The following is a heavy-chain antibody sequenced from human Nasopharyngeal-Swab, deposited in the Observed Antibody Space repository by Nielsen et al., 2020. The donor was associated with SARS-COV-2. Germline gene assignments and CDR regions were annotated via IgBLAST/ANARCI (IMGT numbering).Heavy chain of an antibody. J-gene: IGHJ4*02. Sequence: GGSLRLSCAASGFTFSSYGMHWVRQAQGKGLEWVAVNTHDGSKYYGDSVKGRVTISRDNSKNTLYLQMDSLRAEDTAVYYCARDSVYYGSRRFLPGFGGQGTLVTVSS. CDR1: GFTFSSYG. D-gene: IGHD3-22*01. CDR3: ARDSVYYGSRRFLPGF. CDR2: NTHDGSK. V-gene: IGHV3-30*03.